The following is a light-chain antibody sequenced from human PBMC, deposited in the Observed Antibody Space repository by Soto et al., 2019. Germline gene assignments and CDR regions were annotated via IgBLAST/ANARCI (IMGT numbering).Light chain of an antibody. Sequence: EIVLTQSPGTLSLSPGERATLSCRASQNINNNYLAWYQQKPGQAPRLLIYGSSTRATGIPDRFSGSGSGTDFTLTISRLEPEDFAVFYCQQYGISPRTFGQGTKLEIK. CDR3: QQYGISPRT. CDR2: GSS. CDR1: QNINNNY. J-gene: IGKJ2*01. V-gene: IGKV3-20*01.